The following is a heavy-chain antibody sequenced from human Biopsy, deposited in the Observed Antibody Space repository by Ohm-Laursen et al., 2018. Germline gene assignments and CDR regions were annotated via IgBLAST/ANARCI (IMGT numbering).Heavy chain of an antibody. J-gene: IGHJ1*01. V-gene: IGHV3-15*01. CDR2: IKSKTDGETT. CDR3: TTDYIGFGSYSKGFQH. CDR1: GFTFNNAW. D-gene: IGHD3-10*01. Sequence: SLGLSCSASGFTFNNAWMSWVRQAPGKGLEWVGRIKSKTDGETTEYGGPMKGKFTLSREDSTNRLYLQMNSLETEDTVLYYCTTDYIGFGSYSKGFQHWGQGTLVTVSS.